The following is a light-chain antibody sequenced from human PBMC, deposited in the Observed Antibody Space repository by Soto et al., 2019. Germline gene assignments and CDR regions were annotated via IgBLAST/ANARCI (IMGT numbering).Light chain of an antibody. V-gene: IGLV2-8*01. CDR3: SSYAGSNHYV. Sequence: QSALAQPPSASGSPGQSVTISCTGTSSDVGGYNYVSWYQQHPGKAPKLMIFEVTKRPSGVPDRFSGSKSGNTASLTVSGLQPEDEADYYCSSYAGSNHYVFGTGTKVTVL. J-gene: IGLJ1*01. CDR2: EVT. CDR1: SSDVGGYNY.